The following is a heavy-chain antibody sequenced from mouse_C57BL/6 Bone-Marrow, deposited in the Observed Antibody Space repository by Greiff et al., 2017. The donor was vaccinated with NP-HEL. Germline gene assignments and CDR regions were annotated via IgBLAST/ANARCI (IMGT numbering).Heavy chain of an antibody. CDR3: ARHGSSYWFAY. V-gene: IGHV1-50*01. CDR2: IDPSASYT. D-gene: IGHD1-1*01. J-gene: IGHJ3*01. Sequence: QVQLQQPGAELVKPGASVKLSCKASGYTFTSYWMQWVKQRPGQGLEWIGEIDPSASYTNSNQTFKGKATLTVDTSSRTAYMQLSSLTSDDAAVYDCARHGSSYWFAYWGQGTLVTVSA. CDR1: GYTFTSYW.